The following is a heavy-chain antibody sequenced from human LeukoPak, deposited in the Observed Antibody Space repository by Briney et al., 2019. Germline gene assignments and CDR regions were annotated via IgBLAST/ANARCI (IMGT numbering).Heavy chain of an antibody. D-gene: IGHD4-17*01. J-gene: IGHJ4*02. CDR1: GGSISSSSYY. V-gene: IGHV4-61*05. Sequence: SETLSLTCTVSGGSISSSSYYWSWIRQPPGKGLEWIGYIYYIGSTTYNPSLRSRVTISVDKSKNQFSLRLSSVTAADTALYYCARGGTTVTTFNYFDSWGQGTLVTVSS. CDR2: IYYIGST. CDR3: ARGGTTVTTFNYFDS.